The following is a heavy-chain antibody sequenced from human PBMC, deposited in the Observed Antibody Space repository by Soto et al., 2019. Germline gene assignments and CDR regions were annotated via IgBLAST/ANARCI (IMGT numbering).Heavy chain of an antibody. CDR2: IYYSGRS. CDR3: ARQRTTVVTPAYFDL. J-gene: IGHJ4*02. CDR1: MGTMTSSSYD. Sequence: SESLAIGCTVYMGTMTSSSYDWGWILQPPGKGLEWIGGIYYSGRSYYNPSLKSRVTMSVDTSKNQFSLTLNSVTAADAAVYYCARQRTTVVTPAYFDLRGQGTLGTRSS. V-gene: IGHV4-39*01. D-gene: IGHD4-17*01.